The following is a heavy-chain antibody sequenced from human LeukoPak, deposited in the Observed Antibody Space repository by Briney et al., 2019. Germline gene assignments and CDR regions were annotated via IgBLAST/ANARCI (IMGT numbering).Heavy chain of an antibody. Sequence: EAPSLTPAVSVGSTSSYYWSSIREPPGEGVGWSGYIYYSVRANYNTSLKSRVTISVDTSKNKFSLKLSSVTAADTAVYYCARSAPVLRFLEWLFPDAFDIWGQGTMVTVSS. J-gene: IGHJ3*02. CDR3: ARSAPVLRFLEWLFPDAFDI. CDR1: VGSTSSYY. D-gene: IGHD3-3*01. V-gene: IGHV4-59*01. CDR2: IYYSVRA.